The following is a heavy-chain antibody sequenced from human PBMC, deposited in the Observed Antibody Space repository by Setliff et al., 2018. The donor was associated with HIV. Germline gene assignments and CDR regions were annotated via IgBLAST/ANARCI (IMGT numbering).Heavy chain of an antibody. CDR1: GYSISSGYY. J-gene: IGHJ6*02. D-gene: IGHD2-21*02. Sequence: SETLSLTCTVTGYSISSGYYWAWIRQPPGKGLEWIGEVSHSGSTYYNPSLKSRVTISVDTSKNQFSLKLSSVTAADTAVYYCARDHMVVTATAGFYYYGMDVWGQGTTVTVSS. V-gene: IGHV4-38-2*02. CDR2: VSHSGST. CDR3: ARDHMVVTATAGFYYYGMDV.